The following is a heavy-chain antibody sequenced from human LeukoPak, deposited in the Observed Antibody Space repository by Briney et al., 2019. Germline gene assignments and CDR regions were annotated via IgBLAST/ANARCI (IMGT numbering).Heavy chain of an antibody. Sequence: PSETLSLTCSVSGGSVSSGSHYWTWIRQPPGKGLECIGYIYYSVSINHNPSLNSRVTISVDTPKNQFSLKLSSVTAADTAVYYCARGIDSGSYSPDGFDIWGQGTMVTVSS. V-gene: IGHV4-61*01. J-gene: IGHJ3*02. CDR2: IYYSVSI. CDR3: ARGIDSGSYSPDGFDI. CDR1: GGSVSSGSHY. D-gene: IGHD3-10*01.